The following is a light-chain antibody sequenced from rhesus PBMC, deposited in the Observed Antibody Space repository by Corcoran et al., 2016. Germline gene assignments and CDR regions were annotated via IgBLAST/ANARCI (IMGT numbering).Light chain of an antibody. J-gene: IGKJ2*01. CDR2: KAS. CDR1: QGISSW. V-gene: IGKV1-22*01. CDR3: LQYSSSPYS. Sequence: DIQMTQSPSSLSASVGDKVTITCRASQGISSWLAWYQQKPGKAPKLLLYKASPLQSGVPSRFSGSGSGTDFTLTIRSLQPEGFATYYCLQYSSSPYSFGPATKVEIK.